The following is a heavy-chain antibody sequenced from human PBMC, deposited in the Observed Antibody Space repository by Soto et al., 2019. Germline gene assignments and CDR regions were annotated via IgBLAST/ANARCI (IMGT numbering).Heavy chain of an antibody. V-gene: IGHV4-30-4*01. CDR2: IYKSTTT. D-gene: IGHD2-15*01. CDR1: GDSITTVDYF. J-gene: IGHJ5*01. Sequence: LSLTCSVSGDSITTVDYFWAWIRQPPGQALEYIGYIYKSTTTYYNPSFEGRVAISLDTSKSQFSLTVTSVTAADTAVYFCARGRYCLTGRCFPNWFDSWGQGTLVTVS. CDR3: ARGRYCLTGRCFPNWFDS.